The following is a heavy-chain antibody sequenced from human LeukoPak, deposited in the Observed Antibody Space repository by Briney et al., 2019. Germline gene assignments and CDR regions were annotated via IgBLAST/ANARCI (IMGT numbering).Heavy chain of an antibody. D-gene: IGHD3-3*01. CDR3: ARSIWSGYWFGY. J-gene: IGHJ4*02. CDR2: INHSGST. CDR1: GGSISSGGYY. V-gene: IGHV4-39*07. Sequence: PSETLSLTCTVSGGSISSGGYYWSWIRQPPGKGLEWIGEINHSGSTNYNPSLKSRVTISVDTSKNQFSLKLSSVTAADTAVYYCARSIWSGYWFGYWGQGTLVTVSS.